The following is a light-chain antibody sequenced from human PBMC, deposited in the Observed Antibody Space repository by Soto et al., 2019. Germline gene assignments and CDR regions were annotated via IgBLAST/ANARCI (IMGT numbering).Light chain of an antibody. V-gene: IGLV1-44*01. CDR3: AAWDDSLEGVV. CDR1: SSNIGSNP. CDR2: TNN. J-gene: IGLJ3*02. Sequence: QSVLTQPPSASGTPGQRVTISCSGSSSNIGSNPVSWYQHLPGTAPKVLIFTNNQRPSGVPDRVSGSKSGTSASLALSGLRSEDEAHYYCAAWDDSLEGVVLGGGTQLTVL.